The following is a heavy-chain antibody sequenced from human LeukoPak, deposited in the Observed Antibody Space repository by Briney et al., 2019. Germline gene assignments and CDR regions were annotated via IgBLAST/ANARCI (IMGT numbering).Heavy chain of an antibody. V-gene: IGHV3-53*01. J-gene: IGHJ3*02. Sequence: GGSLRLSCAASGFTFSSYSMNWVRQAPGKGLEWVSLIDSGVRTYYGDSVKGRFTISRDNSKNTVYLRMNGLRADDTAVYYCARTVHYAFDIWGQGTMVTVSS. CDR2: IDSGVRT. CDR1: GFTFSSYS. D-gene: IGHD4-17*01. CDR3: ARTVHYAFDI.